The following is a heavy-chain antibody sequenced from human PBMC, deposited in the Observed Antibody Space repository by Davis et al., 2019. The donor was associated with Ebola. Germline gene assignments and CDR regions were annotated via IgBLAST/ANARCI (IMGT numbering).Heavy chain of an antibody. CDR1: GFTFSSYA. J-gene: IGHJ4*02. CDR3: ARDPLGYDSSGYYTL. CDR2: ISYDGSNK. D-gene: IGHD3-22*01. V-gene: IGHV3-30-3*01. Sequence: GESLKISCAASGFTFSSYAMHWVRQAPGKGLEWVAVISYDGSNKYYADSVKGRFTISRDNSKNTLYLQMNSLGAEDTAVYYCARDPLGYDSSGYYTLWGQGTLVTVSS.